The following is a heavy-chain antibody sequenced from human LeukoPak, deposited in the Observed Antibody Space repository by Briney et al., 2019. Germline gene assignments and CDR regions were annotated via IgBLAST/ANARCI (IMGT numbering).Heavy chain of an antibody. Sequence: ISSSSSYIYYADSVKGRFTISRDNAKNSLYLQMNSLRAEDTAVYYCARETEVYGSGSLDYWDQGTLVTVSS. D-gene: IGHD3-10*01. V-gene: IGHV3-21*01. J-gene: IGHJ4*02. CDR2: ISSSSSYI. CDR3: ARETEVYGSGSLDY.